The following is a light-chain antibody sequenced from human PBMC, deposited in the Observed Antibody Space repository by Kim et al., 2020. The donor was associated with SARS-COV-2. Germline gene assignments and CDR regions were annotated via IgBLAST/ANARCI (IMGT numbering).Light chain of an antibody. CDR3: NSRGSSGNHVV. CDR1: SLRSYY. J-gene: IGLJ2*01. V-gene: IGLV3-19*01. CDR2: GKN. Sequence: SSELTQDPAVSVALGQTVRITCQGDSLRSYYASRYQQKPGQAPVLVIYGKNNRPSGIPDRFSGSSSGNTASLTITGAQAEDEADYYCNSRGSSGNHVVFGGGTQLTVL.